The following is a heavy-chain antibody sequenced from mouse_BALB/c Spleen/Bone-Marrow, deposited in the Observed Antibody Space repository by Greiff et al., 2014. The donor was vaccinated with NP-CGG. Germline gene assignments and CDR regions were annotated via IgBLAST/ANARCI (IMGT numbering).Heavy chain of an antibody. D-gene: IGHD1-1*02. V-gene: IGHV1-4*02. Sequence: QVQLKQSAAELARPGASVKMSCKASGYTFSTYTMHWVKQRPGQGLEWIGYINPSSGYTEYNQKFKDKTTLTADKSSGTAYMQLSSLTSEDSAVYYCARKVDGSYGPLLAYWGQGTLVTVSA. J-gene: IGHJ3*01. CDR1: GYTFSTYT. CDR3: ARKVDGSYGPLLAY. CDR2: INPSSGYT.